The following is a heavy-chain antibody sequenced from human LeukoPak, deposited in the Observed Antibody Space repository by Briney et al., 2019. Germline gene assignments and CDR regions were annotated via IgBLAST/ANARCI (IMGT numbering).Heavy chain of an antibody. Sequence: PGGSLRLSCAASGITFSGHWMTWVRQTPGKGLEWVASIKPDGSEKFYLDSVKGRFTISRDNAKNSLYLQMNSLRADDTAVYYCARDLDYYATDQWGQGTLVTVSS. CDR3: ARDLDYYATDQ. CDR1: GITFSGHW. CDR2: IKPDGSEK. D-gene: IGHD3/OR15-3a*01. V-gene: IGHV3-7*01. J-gene: IGHJ5*02.